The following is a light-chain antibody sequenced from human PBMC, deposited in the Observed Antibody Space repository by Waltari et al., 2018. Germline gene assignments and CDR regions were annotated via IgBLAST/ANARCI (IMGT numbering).Light chain of an antibody. Sequence: EIVMTQSPASLSVSPGDRANLSCRASQSVGTNLAWYQQRPGRAPRLLVYRASPRASDTPARFSGSGSGTDFTLSINRLEPEDFALYYCQYYGSSRLITFGGGTKVDIK. V-gene: IGKV3-15*01. CDR1: QSVGTN. CDR3: QYYGSSRLIT. J-gene: IGKJ4*01. CDR2: RAS.